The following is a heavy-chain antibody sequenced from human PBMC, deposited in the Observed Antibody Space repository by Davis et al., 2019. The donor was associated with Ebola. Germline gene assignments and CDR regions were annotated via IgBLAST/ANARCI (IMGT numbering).Heavy chain of an antibody. CDR3: ARGDSYGHGYFDL. J-gene: IGHJ2*01. Sequence: SETLSLTCTVSGGSISSSSYYWGWIRQPPGKGLEWIGSIYYSGSTYYNPSLKSRVTISVDTSKNQFSLKLSSVTAADTAVYYCARGDSYGHGYFDLWGRGTLVTVSS. CDR1: GGSISSSSYY. V-gene: IGHV4-39*07. D-gene: IGHD5-18*01. CDR2: IYYSGST.